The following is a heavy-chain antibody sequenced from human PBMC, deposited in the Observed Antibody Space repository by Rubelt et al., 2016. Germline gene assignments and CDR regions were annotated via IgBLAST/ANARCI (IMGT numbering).Heavy chain of an antibody. CDR1: GGSFSGYY. J-gene: IGHJ6*02. D-gene: IGHD6-25*01. V-gene: IGHV4-34*01. CDR2: INHSGST. CDR3: AMGSGNQGDYYYGMDV. Sequence: QVQLQQWGAGLLKPSETLSLTCAVYGGSFSGYYWSWIRQPPGKRLEWIGEINHSGSTNYNPSLKSRVPISVDTSKNQFFLKLRSGTAADTAVYYCAMGSGNQGDYYYGMDVWGQGTTVTVSS.